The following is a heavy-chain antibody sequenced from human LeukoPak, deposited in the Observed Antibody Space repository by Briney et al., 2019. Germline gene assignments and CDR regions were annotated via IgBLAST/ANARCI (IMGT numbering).Heavy chain of an antibody. D-gene: IGHD5-12*01. V-gene: IGHV4-39*07. J-gene: IGHJ4*02. Sequence: SETLSLTCTVSGGSISSSSYYWGWIRQPPGKGLEWIGSIYYSGSTYYNPSLKSRVTISVDTSKNQFSLKLSSVTAADTAVYYCARNKAGGYDPPVYWGQGTLVTVSS. CDR1: GGSISSSSYY. CDR3: ARNKAGGYDPPVY. CDR2: IYYSGST.